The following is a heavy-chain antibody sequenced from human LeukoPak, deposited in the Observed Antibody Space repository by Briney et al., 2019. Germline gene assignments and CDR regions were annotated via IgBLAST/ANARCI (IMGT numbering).Heavy chain of an antibody. Sequence: GGSLRLSCAASGFTFSTYWMSWVRQAPGKGLEWVANIKQDGSEQFYVDSVKGRFTISRDNAKNSLYLQMNNLRGEDTAVYYCARGRKVPAAMGNWFDPWGQGTLVTVSS. CDR1: GFTFSTYW. CDR2: IKQDGSEQ. V-gene: IGHV3-7*01. D-gene: IGHD2-2*01. CDR3: ARGRKVPAAMGNWFDP. J-gene: IGHJ5*02.